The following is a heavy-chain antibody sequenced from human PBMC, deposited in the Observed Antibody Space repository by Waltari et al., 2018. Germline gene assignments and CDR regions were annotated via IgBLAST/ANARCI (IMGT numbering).Heavy chain of an antibody. CDR2: IYYSGRT. V-gene: IGHV4-39*07. CDR1: GGSISSSSYY. Sequence: QLQLQESGPGLVKPSETLSLTCTVSGGSISSSSYYWGWIRQPPGKGLEWIGSIYYSGRTSYNPSLKSRVTISVDTSKNQFSLKLSSVTASDTAVYYCARVPRTGRFDHYFDYWGPGTLVTVSS. J-gene: IGHJ4*02. D-gene: IGHD1-1*01. CDR3: ARVPRTGRFDHYFDY.